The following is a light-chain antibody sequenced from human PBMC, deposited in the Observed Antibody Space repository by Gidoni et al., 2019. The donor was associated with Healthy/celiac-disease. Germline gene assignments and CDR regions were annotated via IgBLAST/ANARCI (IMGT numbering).Light chain of an antibody. CDR1: QSVSSY. CDR2: DAS. Sequence: EIVLTQSTATLSLSPGERATLSCRARQSVSSYLAWYQQKPGQAPRLLIYDASNRATGIPARFSGSGSGTDFTLTISSLEPEDFAVYYCQQRSNWPWTFGQGTKVEIK. CDR3: QQRSNWPWT. V-gene: IGKV3-11*01. J-gene: IGKJ1*01.